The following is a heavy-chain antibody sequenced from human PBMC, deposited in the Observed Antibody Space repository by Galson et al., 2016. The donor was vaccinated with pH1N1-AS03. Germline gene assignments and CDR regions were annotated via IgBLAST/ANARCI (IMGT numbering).Heavy chain of an antibody. CDR2: INPRDSDI. CDR3: VRLPPQLEQRSYCGP. J-gene: IGHJ5*02. V-gene: IGHV5-51*01. D-gene: IGHD1/OR15-1a*01. CDR1: GNRFSENW. Sequence: QSGAEVKKPGESLKISCKVSGNRFSENWIAWVRQTPGKGLEWMGVINPRDSDIRSSPSFQGQVTISADQSIATAYVQWNSLRASDTPIYYCVRLPPQLEQRSYCGPWGQGPPVIVAS.